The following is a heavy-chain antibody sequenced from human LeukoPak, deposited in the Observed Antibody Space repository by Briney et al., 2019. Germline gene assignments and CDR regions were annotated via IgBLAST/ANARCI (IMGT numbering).Heavy chain of an antibody. CDR1: GAALSEYY. CDR2: IYYSGST. Sequence: SETLSLTCAVYGAALSEYYWSWIRQSPGKGLEWIGSIYYSGSTYYNPSLKSRVTISVDTSKNQFSLKLSSVTAADTAVYYCARHGSDNDFWSGYRDYWGQGTLVTVSS. D-gene: IGHD3-3*01. CDR3: ARHGSDNDFWSGYRDY. V-gene: IGHV4-59*05. J-gene: IGHJ4*02.